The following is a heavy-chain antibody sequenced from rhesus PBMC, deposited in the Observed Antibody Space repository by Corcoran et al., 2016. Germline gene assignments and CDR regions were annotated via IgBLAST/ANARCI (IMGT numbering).Heavy chain of an antibody. CDR1: GGSISSNY. Sequence: QVQLQESGPGLVKPSETLSLTCAVSGGSISSNYWSWIRQPPGKGLDGIGRISGSGGRTDYNPSLKSRVTISTDTTKNQFSLKLSSVTAADTAVYYCARKGSGWSYFDYWGQGVLVTVSS. J-gene: IGHJ4*01. CDR3: ARKGSGWSYFDY. CDR2: ISGSGGRT. D-gene: IGHD6S26*01. V-gene: IGHV4-173*01.